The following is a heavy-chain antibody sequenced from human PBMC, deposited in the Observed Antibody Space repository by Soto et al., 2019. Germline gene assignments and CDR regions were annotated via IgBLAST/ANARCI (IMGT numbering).Heavy chain of an antibody. CDR1: GGSISISTYY. Sequence: PWETLSLTCTVSGGSISISTYYWGWIRQPPGKGLEWIGSIYYSGSTYYNPSLKSRVTISVDTSKNQFSLNLNSVTAADTAVYYCARPPTASLDAFEIWGQGTMVTVSS. V-gene: IGHV4-39*01. J-gene: IGHJ3*02. CDR3: ARPPTASLDAFEI. CDR2: IYYSGST.